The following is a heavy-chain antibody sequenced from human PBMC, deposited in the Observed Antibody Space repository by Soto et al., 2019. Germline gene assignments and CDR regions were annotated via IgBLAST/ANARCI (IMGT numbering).Heavy chain of an antibody. CDR3: ASVRADYYDSSGPLGY. J-gene: IGHJ4*02. D-gene: IGHD3-22*01. CDR2: ISYDGSNK. V-gene: IGHV3-30-3*01. CDR1: GFTFSSYA. Sequence: QVQLVESGGGVVQPGRSLRLSCAASGFTFSSYAMHWVRQAPGKGLEWVAVISYDGSNKYYADSVKGRFTISRDNSKNTLYLQMSSLRAEDTAVYYCASVRADYYDSSGPLGYWGQGTLVTVSS.